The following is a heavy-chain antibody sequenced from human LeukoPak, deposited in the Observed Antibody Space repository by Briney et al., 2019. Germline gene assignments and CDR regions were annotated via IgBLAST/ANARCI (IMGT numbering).Heavy chain of an antibody. D-gene: IGHD6-6*01. CDR1: GYTFTGYY. J-gene: IGHJ3*02. CDR3: ARVGDQVSAARPRVIWDYAFDI. CDR2: INPNSGGT. V-gene: IGHV1-2*02. Sequence: ASVKVSCKASGYTFTGYYMHWVRQAPGQGLEWMGWINPNSGGTNYAQKLQGRVTMTTDTSTSTAYMELRSLRSDDTAVYYCARVGDQVSAARPRVIWDYAFDIWGQGTMVTVSS.